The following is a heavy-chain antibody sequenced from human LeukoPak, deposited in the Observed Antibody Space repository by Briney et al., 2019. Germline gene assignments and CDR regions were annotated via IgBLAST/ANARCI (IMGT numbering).Heavy chain of an antibody. Sequence: GGSLRLSCAASGFTFSSYAMHWVRQAPGKGLEWVAVISYDGSNKYYADSVKGRFTISRDNSKNTLYLQMNSLRAEDTAVYCCASEAVAGSDYWGQGTLVTVSS. CDR2: ISYDGSNK. CDR1: GFTFSSYA. J-gene: IGHJ4*02. V-gene: IGHV3-30-3*01. D-gene: IGHD6-19*01. CDR3: ASEAVAGSDY.